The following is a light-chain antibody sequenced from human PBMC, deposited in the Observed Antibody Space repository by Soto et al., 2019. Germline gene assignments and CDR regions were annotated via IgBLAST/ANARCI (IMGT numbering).Light chain of an antibody. V-gene: IGLV2-14*01. CDR2: DVR. CDR3: NSYTSSSTWV. CDR1: SSDVGGYND. J-gene: IGLJ3*02. Sequence: QSALTQPASVSGSPGESITISCTGTSSDVGGYNDVSWFQKHPGKAPKLMIYDVRNRPSGVSNRCSGSKSGNTASLTSSGLQAEDEADYYCNSYTSSSTWVFGGGTKLTVL.